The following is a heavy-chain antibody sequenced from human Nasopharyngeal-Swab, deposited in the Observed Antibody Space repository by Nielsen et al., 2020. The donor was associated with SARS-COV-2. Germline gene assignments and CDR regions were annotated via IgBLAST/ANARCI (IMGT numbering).Heavy chain of an antibody. CDR1: GFTFSSYA. CDR3: TKDRYSWVAAAAPGVYFDY. D-gene: IGHD6-13*01. V-gene: IGHV3-23*01. Sequence: GESLKISCAASGFTFSSYAMSWVRQAPGKGLEWVSAISGSGGSTYYADSVKGRFTISRDNSKNTLYLQMNSLRAEDTAVYYCTKDRYSWVAAAAPGVYFDYWGQGTLVTVSS. J-gene: IGHJ4*02. CDR2: ISGSGGST.